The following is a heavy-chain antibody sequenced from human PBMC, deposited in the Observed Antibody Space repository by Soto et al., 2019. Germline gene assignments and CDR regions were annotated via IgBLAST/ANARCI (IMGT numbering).Heavy chain of an antibody. V-gene: IGHV4-31*03. CDR1: GGSISSDSYF. CDR3: ARAVRGGDRGDWFAP. Sequence: QVQLQESGPGLVKPSQTLSLTCTVSGGSISSDSYFWSWIRQHPGEGLEWIGHVHYSATTYYNPSLTSRVSISVDTSKNQFSLKLSSVTAEDTAIYYCARAVRGGDRGDWFAPWGQGTLVTVSS. D-gene: IGHD2-21*02. CDR2: VHYSATT. J-gene: IGHJ5*02.